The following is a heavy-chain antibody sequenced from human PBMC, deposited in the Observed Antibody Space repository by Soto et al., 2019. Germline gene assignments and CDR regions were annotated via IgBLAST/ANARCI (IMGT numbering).Heavy chain of an antibody. V-gene: IGHV3-33*05. J-gene: IGHJ4*02. CDR3: AKRDWSSWVPFDS. D-gene: IGHD6-13*01. CDR1: GFTFSNSG. CDR2: ISYDGNDK. Sequence: PGGSLRLSCVAYGFTFSNSGFHWVRQAPGKGLEWVASISYDGNDKNSADSVKGRFTISRDNSKDTLYLQMNSLRSEDTAVYYCAKRDWSSWVPFDSWGQGPLVTVSS.